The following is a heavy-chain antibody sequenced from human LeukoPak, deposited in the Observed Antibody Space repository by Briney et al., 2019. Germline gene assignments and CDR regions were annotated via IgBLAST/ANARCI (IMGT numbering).Heavy chain of an antibody. CDR3: AKDVCTSPRCLLYFDS. V-gene: IGHV3-23*01. J-gene: IGHJ4*02. CDR2: ISVSSGT. D-gene: IGHD2-8*01. CDR1: GLAFRSYA. Sequence: GGSLRLSCVASGLAFRSYAMNWVCQAPGKGLEWVSTISVSSGTFYADSVKGRFTTSRDNSMNTLYLQMTGLRADDTAEYSCAKDVCTSPRCLLYFDSWGQGTLVTVSS.